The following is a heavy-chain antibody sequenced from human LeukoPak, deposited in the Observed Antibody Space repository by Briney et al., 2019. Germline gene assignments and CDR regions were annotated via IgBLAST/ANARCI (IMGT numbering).Heavy chain of an antibody. V-gene: IGHV1-2*02. CDR3: ARKLVGATSGYDH. CDR2: INPNSGGT. D-gene: IGHD1-26*01. Sequence: GASVKVSCKASGYTFTGYYMHWVREAPGQGLEWMGWINPNSGGTNYAQKFQGRVTMTRDTSISTAYMELSRLRSDDTAVYYCARKLVGATSGYDHWGQGTLVTVSS. CDR1: GYTFTGYY. J-gene: IGHJ4*02.